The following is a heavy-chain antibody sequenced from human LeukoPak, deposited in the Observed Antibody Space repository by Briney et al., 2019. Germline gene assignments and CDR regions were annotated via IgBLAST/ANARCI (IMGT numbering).Heavy chain of an antibody. D-gene: IGHD3-22*01. CDR2: ISYDGSNK. CDR1: GFTFSSYA. CDR3: ARDEYYYDSSGYLHPFDY. J-gene: IGHJ4*02. V-gene: IGHV3-30-3*01. Sequence: LGGSLRLSCAASGFTFSSYAMHWVRQAPGKGLEWVAVISYDGSNKYYADSVKGRFTISRDNSKNTLYLQMNSLRAEDTAVYYCARDEYYYDSSGYLHPFDYWGQGTLVTVSS.